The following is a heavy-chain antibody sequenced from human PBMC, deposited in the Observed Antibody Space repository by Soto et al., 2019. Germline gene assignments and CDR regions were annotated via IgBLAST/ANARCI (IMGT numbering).Heavy chain of an antibody. J-gene: IGHJ4*02. CDR3: GRVMIGTSRHTDSDY. CDR2: IDYNGVT. D-gene: IGHD2-2*01. Sequence: SETLSLTCTVSGGSISSGGYYWGWIRQTPGKGLEWIGNIDYNGVTYYNPSLKSRVTVSKDTSKNQFSLKVASVTAADTAIYYCGRVMIGTSRHTDSDYWGQGTQVTVSS. V-gene: IGHV4-39*01. CDR1: GGSISSGGYY.